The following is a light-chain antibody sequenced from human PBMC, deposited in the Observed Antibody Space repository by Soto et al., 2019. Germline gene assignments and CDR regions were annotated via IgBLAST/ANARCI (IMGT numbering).Light chain of an antibody. V-gene: IGLV2-14*01. CDR3: SSYTGSSTLVV. CDR1: SSDVGGYNY. CDR2: VVS. J-gene: IGLJ1*01. Sequence: QSALTQPASVSGSPGQSITISCTGTSSDVGGYNYVSWYQQHPGKAPKLMIYVVSNRPSGVSNRFSGSKSGNTASLTISGLQAEDEADYYCSSYTGSSTLVVFGTGTKVTVL.